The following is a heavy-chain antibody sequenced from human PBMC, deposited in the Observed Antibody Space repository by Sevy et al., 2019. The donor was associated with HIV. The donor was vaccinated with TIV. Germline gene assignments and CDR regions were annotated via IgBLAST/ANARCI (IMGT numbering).Heavy chain of an antibody. CDR1: GFTFSTYW. D-gene: IGHD3-22*01. CDR2: IKRDGSEK. J-gene: IGHJ3*02. V-gene: IGHV3-7*01. CDR3: ARDSTYFDGTSYYDNFDI. Sequence: GGCLRLSCAASGFTFSTYWMTWVRQAPEKGLEWVANIKRDGSEKSYLDSVKGRFTISRDNSKNSLYLQMNSLRAEDTAVYYCARDSTYFDGTSYYDNFDIWGQGTMVTVSS.